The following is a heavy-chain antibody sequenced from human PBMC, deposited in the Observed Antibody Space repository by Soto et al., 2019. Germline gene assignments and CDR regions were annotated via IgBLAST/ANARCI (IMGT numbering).Heavy chain of an antibody. D-gene: IGHD2-15*01. CDR3: AKDILGSRVVGGFDY. Sequence: EVQLVESGGVVVQPGGSLRLSCAASGFTFDDYTMHWVRQAPGKGLEWVSLISWDGGSTYYADSVKGRFTISRDNSKNSLYLQMNSLRTEDTALYYCAKDILGSRVVGGFDYWGQGTLVTVSS. J-gene: IGHJ4*02. CDR1: GFTFDDYT. CDR2: ISWDGGST. V-gene: IGHV3-43*01.